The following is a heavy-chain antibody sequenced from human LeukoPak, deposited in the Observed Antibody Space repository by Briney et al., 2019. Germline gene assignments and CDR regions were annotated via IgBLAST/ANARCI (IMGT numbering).Heavy chain of an antibody. J-gene: IGHJ5*02. D-gene: IGHD6-13*01. CDR3: AKDGWVAFGSSWYPNWFDP. V-gene: IGHV3-23*01. CDR1: GFTFSSFA. Sequence: GGSLRLSCAASGFTFSSFALSWVRQAPGKGLEWVSGVSYTRVATYYADSVKGRFTISRDDSQNILYLQMNGLRAEDTAVYYCAKDGWVAFGSSWYPNWFDPWGQGTLVTVSS. CDR2: VSYTRVAT.